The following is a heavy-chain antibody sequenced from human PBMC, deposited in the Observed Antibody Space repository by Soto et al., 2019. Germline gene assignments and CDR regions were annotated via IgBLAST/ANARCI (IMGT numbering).Heavy chain of an antibody. CDR2: INPSGGST. CDR3: ARDRGGDRLDY. CDR1: GYTFTSYY. D-gene: IGHD4-17*01. V-gene: IGHV1-46*01. J-gene: IGHJ4*02. Sequence: QVQLVQSGAEVKKPGASVKVSCKASGYTFTSYYMHWVRQAPGQGLEWMGIINPSGGSTSYAQKFQGXXTXTXXTSTSTVYMELSSLRSEDTAVYYGARDRGGDRLDYWGQGTLVTVSS.